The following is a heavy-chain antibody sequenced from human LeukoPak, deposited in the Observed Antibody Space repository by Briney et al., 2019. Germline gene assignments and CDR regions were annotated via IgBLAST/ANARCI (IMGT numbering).Heavy chain of an antibody. J-gene: IGHJ4*02. Sequence: KTGGSLRLSCAASGFTLSSYTMNWVRQAPGKGLEWVSSISSSSSYIYYADSVKGRFTISRDNAKNTLYLQMNSLRAEDTAVYYCAKLSLGYCSGGSCHDYFDYWGQGTLVTVSS. D-gene: IGHD2-15*01. CDR2: ISSSSSYI. V-gene: IGHV3-21*04. CDR1: GFTLSSYT. CDR3: AKLSLGYCSGGSCHDYFDY.